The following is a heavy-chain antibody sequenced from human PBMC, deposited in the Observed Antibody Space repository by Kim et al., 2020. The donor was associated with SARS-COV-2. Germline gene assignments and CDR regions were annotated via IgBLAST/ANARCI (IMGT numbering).Heavy chain of an antibody. V-gene: IGHV4-34*01. CDR3: ARDRGGDYYDSSGDLDY. CDR1: GGSFSGYY. Sequence: SETLSLTCAVYGGSFSGYYWSWIRQPPGKGLEWIGEINHSGSTNYNPSLKSRVTISVDTSKNQFSLKLSSVTAADTAVYYCARDRGGDYYDSSGDLDYWGQGTLVTVSS. D-gene: IGHD3-22*01. CDR2: INHSGST. J-gene: IGHJ4*02.